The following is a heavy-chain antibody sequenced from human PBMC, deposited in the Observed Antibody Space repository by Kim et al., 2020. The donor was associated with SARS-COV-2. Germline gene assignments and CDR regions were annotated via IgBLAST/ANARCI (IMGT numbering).Heavy chain of an antibody. CDR3: AKDESGYSSSWYYFDY. D-gene: IGHD6-13*01. Sequence: GTGRFTNRRDNSKNTLYLQMNSLRAEDTAVYYCAKDESGYSSSWYYFDYWGQGTLVTVSS. V-gene: IGHV3-23*01. J-gene: IGHJ4*02.